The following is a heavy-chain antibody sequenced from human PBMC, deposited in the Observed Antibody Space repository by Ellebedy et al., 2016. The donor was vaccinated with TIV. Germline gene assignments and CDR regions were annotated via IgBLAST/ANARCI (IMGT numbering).Heavy chain of an antibody. CDR3: AATGQWLPRGGFYYYYYGMDV. D-gene: IGHD6-19*01. CDR2: MNPNSGNT. V-gene: IGHV1-8*01. CDR1: GYTFTSYD. J-gene: IGHJ6*02. Sequence: AASVKVSCKASGYTFTSYDINWVRQATGQGLEWMGWMNPNSGNTGYAQKFQDRVTMTRNTSISTAYMELSSLRSEDTAVYYCAATGQWLPRGGFYYYYYGMDVWGQGTTVTVSS.